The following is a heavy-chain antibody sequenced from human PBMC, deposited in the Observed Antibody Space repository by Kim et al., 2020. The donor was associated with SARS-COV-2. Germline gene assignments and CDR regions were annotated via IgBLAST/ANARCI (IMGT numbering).Heavy chain of an antibody. D-gene: IGHD3-10*01. CDR1: GYTFTSYA. CDR3: AREPPVHAGSYYGSGSYRHYYYGMDV. V-gene: IGHV1-3*01. CDR2: INAGNGNT. Sequence: ASVKVSCKASGYTFTSYAMHWVRQAPGQRLEWMGWINAGNGNTKYSQKFQGRVTITRDTSASTAYMELSSLRSEDTAVYYCAREPPVHAGSYYGSGSYRHYYYGMDVWGQGTTVTVSS. J-gene: IGHJ6*02.